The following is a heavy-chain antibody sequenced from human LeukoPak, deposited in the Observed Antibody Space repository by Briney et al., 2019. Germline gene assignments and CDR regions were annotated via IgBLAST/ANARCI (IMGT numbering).Heavy chain of an antibody. CDR1: GYTFTGYY. CDR3: AREVTVLLWFGEPTNWFDP. V-gene: IGHV1-2*02. Sequence: GASVKVSCKASGYTFTGYYMHWVRQAPGQGLEWMGWINPNSGGTNYAQKLQGRVTMTTDTSTSTAYMELRSLRSDDTAVYYCAREVTVLLWFGEPTNWFDPWGQGTLVTVSS. CDR2: INPNSGGT. J-gene: IGHJ5*02. D-gene: IGHD3-10*01.